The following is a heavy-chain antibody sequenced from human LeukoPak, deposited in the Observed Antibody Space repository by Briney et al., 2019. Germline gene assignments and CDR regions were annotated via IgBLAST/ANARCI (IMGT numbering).Heavy chain of an antibody. CDR1: GDSVSSNIAA. D-gene: IGHD4/OR15-4a*01. Sequence: SQTLSLTCAIPGDSVSSNIAAWNWIRQSPSRGLEWLGRTYYRSKWYKDYAVSVKSRIAINPDTSKNQFSLQLNSVTPEDTAVYFCAGAHGYFDSWGQGTLVTVSS. CDR3: AGAHGYFDS. J-gene: IGHJ4*02. CDR2: TYYRSKWYK. V-gene: IGHV6-1*01.